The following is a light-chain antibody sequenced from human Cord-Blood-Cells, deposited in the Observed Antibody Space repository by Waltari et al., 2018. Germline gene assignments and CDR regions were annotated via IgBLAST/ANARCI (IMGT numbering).Light chain of an antibody. CDR2: DAS. CDR1: QDISNY. V-gene: IGKV1-33*01. J-gene: IGKJ4*01. Sequence: DIQLTQSPSSLSASVGDRVPITCPASQDISNYLNWYQQKPGKAPTLLIYDASNLETGVPSRFSGSGSGTDFTFTSSSLQPEDIATYYCQQYDNLLTFGGGTKVEIK. CDR3: QQYDNLLT.